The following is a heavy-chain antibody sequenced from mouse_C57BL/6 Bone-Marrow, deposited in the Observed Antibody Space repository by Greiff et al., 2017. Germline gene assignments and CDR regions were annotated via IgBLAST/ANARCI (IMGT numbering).Heavy chain of an antibody. J-gene: IGHJ1*03. CDR3: ARRSNYPWYFDV. CDR2: ISSGSSTI. Sequence: EVKLMESGGGLVKPGGSLKLSCAASGFTFSDYGMHWVRQAPEKGLEWVAYISSGSSTIYYADTVKGRFTISRDNAKNTLFLQMTSLRSEDTAMYYCARRSNYPWYFDVWGTGTTVTVSS. V-gene: IGHV5-17*01. D-gene: IGHD2-5*01. CDR1: GFTFSDYG.